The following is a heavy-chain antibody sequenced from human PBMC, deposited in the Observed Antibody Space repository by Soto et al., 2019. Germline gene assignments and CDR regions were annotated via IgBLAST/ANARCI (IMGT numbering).Heavy chain of an antibody. D-gene: IGHD3-10*01. CDR3: AQDAGLAGAFDI. CDR1: GFTFSSYG. Sequence: QVQLVESGGGVVQPGRSLRLSCAASGFTFSSYGMHWVRQAPGKGLEWVAVISYDGSNKYYADSVKGRFTISRDNSKNALYLQMNRLRAEDTAVYYCAQDAGLAGAFDIWGQGTMVTVSS. J-gene: IGHJ3*02. CDR2: ISYDGSNK. V-gene: IGHV3-30*18.